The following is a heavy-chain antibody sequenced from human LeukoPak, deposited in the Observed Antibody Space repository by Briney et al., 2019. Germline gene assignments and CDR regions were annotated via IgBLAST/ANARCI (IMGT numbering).Heavy chain of an antibody. CDR3: ARDQGLQDIVVVPAAWGNWFDP. CDR2: IIPIFGTA. CDR1: GGTFSSYA. Sequence: SVKVSCKASGGTFSSYAISWVRQAPGQGLEWMGGIIPIFGTANYAQKFQGRVTITADESTSTAYMELSSLRSEDTAVYYCARDQGLQDIVVVPAAWGNWFDPWGQGTLVTVSS. V-gene: IGHV1-69*13. D-gene: IGHD2-2*01. J-gene: IGHJ5*02.